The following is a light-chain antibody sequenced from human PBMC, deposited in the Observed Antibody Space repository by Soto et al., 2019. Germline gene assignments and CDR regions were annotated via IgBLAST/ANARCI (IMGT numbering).Light chain of an antibody. Sequence: QSALTQPPSASGSPGQSVTISCTGTSSDVGAYDYVSWYQEHPGKAPQLIIYEVIKRPSGVPDRFSGSKPGNTASLTVSGLQAEDEADYYCSSYAGTNNPYVFGTGTKLTVL. V-gene: IGLV2-8*01. CDR2: EVI. CDR3: SSYAGTNNPYV. CDR1: SSDVGAYDY. J-gene: IGLJ1*01.